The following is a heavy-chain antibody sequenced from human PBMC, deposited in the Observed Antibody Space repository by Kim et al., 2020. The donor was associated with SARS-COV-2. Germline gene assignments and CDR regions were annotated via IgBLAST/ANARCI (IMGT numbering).Heavy chain of an antibody. Sequence: GGSLRLSCAASGFTVSSNYMSWVRQAPGKGLEWVSVIYSGGSTYYADSVKGRFTISRDNSKNTLYLQMNSLRAEDTAVYYCARHRDSSGYWSYFQHWGQGTLVTVSS. J-gene: IGHJ1*01. CDR2: IYSGGST. CDR1: GFTVSSNY. V-gene: IGHV3-66*04. D-gene: IGHD3-22*01. CDR3: ARHRDSSGYWSYFQH.